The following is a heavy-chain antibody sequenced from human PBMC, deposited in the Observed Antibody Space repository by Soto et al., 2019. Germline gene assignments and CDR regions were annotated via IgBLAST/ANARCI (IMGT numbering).Heavy chain of an antibody. D-gene: IGHD3-10*01. CDR2: ISYDGSNK. V-gene: IGHV3-30-3*01. J-gene: IGHJ4*02. Sequence: GGSLRLSCAASGFTFSRYAMHWVRQGPGKGLEWVAVISYDGSNKYYADSVKGRFTISRDNSKNTLYLQMNSLRAEDTAVYYCAKDPFYFGSWSDYHPHYFDYWGQGTLVTVSS. CDR1: GFTFSRYA. CDR3: AKDPFYFGSWSDYHPHYFDY.